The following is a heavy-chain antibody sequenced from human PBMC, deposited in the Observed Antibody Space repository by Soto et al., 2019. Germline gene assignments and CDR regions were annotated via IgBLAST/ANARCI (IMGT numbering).Heavy chain of an antibody. CDR3: AKVRYSSPMGYYYGMDV. D-gene: IGHD6-19*01. CDR2: IIPIFGTA. Sequence: ASVKVSCKASRVAFSKFIVTWVRQAPGLGLEWVGGIIPIFGTANYAQKFQGRVTITADESTSTSYMEVNNLRSEDTAVYYCAKVRYSSPMGYYYGMDVWGQGTAVTVSS. CDR1: RVAFSKFI. V-gene: IGHV1-69*13. J-gene: IGHJ6*02.